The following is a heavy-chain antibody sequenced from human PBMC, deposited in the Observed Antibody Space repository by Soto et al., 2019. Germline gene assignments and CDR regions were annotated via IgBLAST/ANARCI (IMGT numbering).Heavy chain of an antibody. V-gene: IGHV3-64*01. CDR2: ISSNGGST. D-gene: IGHD6-19*01. CDR3: AKEMYSSGFFDY. J-gene: IGHJ4*02. CDR1: GFTFSSYA. Sequence: GGSLRLSCAASGFTFSSYAMHWVRQAPGKGLEYVSAISSNGGSTYYAKSVKGRFTISRDNSKNKLYLQMNSLRAEDTALYYCAKEMYSSGFFDYWGQGTLVTVSS.